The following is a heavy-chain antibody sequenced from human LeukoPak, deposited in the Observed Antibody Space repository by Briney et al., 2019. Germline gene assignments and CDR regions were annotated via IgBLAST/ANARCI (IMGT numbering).Heavy chain of an antibody. J-gene: IGHJ6*02. D-gene: IGHD3-3*01. Sequence: PGGSLRLSCAASGFTFSSYSMNWVRQAPGKGLEWVSYISSSSSTIYYADSVKGRFTISRDNAKNSLYLQMNSLRDEDTAVYYCAGDANYDFWSGYYTTVYYYGMDVWGQGTTVTVSS. CDR2: ISSSSSTI. CDR3: AGDANYDFWSGYYTTVYYYGMDV. V-gene: IGHV3-48*02. CDR1: GFTFSSYS.